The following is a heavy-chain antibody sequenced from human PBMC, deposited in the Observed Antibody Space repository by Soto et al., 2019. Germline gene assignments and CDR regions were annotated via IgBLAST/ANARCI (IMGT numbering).Heavy chain of an antibody. Sequence: SETLSLTCAVSSGSISSSNWWSWVRQPPGKGLEWIGEIYHSGSTNYNPSLKSRVTISVDKSKNQFSLKLSSVTAADTAVYYCARFPRYCSGGSCYSGDYWGQGTLVTVSS. CDR3: ARFPRYCSGGSCYSGDY. J-gene: IGHJ4*02. CDR1: SGSISSSNW. CDR2: IYHSGST. V-gene: IGHV4-4*02. D-gene: IGHD2-15*01.